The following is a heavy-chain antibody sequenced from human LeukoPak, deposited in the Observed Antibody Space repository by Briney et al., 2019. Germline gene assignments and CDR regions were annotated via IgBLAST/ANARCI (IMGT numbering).Heavy chain of an antibody. J-gene: IGHJ4*02. D-gene: IGHD1-26*01. CDR2: ISYDGSNK. CDR1: GFTFSSYG. V-gene: IGHV3-30*03. Sequence: GGSLRLSCAASGFTFSSYGMHWVRQAPGKGLEWVAVISYDGSNKYYADSVKGRFTISRDNSKNTLYLQMNSLRAEDTAVYYCAMGPVGSQAQASDWGQGTLVTVSS. CDR3: AMGPVGSQAQASD.